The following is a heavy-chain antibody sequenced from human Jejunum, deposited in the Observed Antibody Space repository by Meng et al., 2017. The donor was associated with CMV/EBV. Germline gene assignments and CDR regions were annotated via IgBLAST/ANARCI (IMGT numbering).Heavy chain of an antibody. D-gene: IGHD3-16*01. J-gene: IGHJ4*02. CDR2: IYYSGST. Sequence: CTVSCGSIRSYNWNWIRQPPGKGLEWMGYIYYSGSTKYNPSLKSRVTISVDTSKNQISLKLSFVTAADTAVYYCARDGGGTGADYWGQGTLVTVS. CDR1: CGSIRSYN. CDR3: ARDGGGTGADY. V-gene: IGHV4-59*01.